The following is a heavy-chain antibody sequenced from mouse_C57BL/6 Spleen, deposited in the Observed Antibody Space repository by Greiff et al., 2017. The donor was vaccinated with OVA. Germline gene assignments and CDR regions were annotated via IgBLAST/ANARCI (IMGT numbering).Heavy chain of an antibody. CDR2: INPSSGYT. J-gene: IGHJ2*01. CDR3: ARGTGYDYDGEYYFDY. Sequence: VKLMESGAELAKPGDSVKLSCKASGYTFTSYWLNWVKQRPGQGLEWIGYINPSSGYTKYNQKFKDKATLTADKSSSTAYMQLSSLTYEDSAVYYCARGTGYDYDGEYYFDYWGQGTTLTVSS. CDR1: GYTFTSYW. D-gene: IGHD2-4*01. V-gene: IGHV1-7*01.